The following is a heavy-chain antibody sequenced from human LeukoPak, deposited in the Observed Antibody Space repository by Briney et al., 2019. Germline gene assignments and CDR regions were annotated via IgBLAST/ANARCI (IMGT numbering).Heavy chain of an antibody. CDR1: GGSFSGYY. CDR2: INHSGST. D-gene: IGHD5-12*01. J-gene: IGHJ4*02. CDR3: AGARWLRPIDY. V-gene: IGHV4-34*01. Sequence: PSGTLSLTCAVYGGSFSGYYWSWIRQPPGKGLEWIGEINHSGSTNYNPSLKSRVTISVDTSKNQFSLKLSSVTAADTAVYYCAGARWLRPIDYWGQGTLVTVSS.